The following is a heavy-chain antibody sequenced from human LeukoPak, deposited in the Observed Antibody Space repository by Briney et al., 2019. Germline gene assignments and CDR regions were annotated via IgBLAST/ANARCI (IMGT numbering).Heavy chain of an antibody. D-gene: IGHD6-6*01. J-gene: IGHJ4*02. CDR1: GGSFSGYY. CDR2: INHSGST. V-gene: IGHV4-34*01. Sequence: SETLSLTCAVYGGSFSGYYWSWIRQPPGKGLEWIGEINHSGSTYYNPCLESRVTISLDTSKNHFSLKLTSVTAADTAVYYCARYSSSSWGYFHSWGQGILVTVSS. CDR3: ARYSSSSWGYFHS.